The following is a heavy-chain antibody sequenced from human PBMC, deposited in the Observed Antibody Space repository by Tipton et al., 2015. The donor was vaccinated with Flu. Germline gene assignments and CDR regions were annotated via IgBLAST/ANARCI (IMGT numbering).Heavy chain of an antibody. CDR3: AREGDTAMKNDY. Sequence: QVQLVQSGAEVRKAGASVKVSCKASGYTFTSYGINWVRQAPGQGLEWMGWISAYNGDTSYVQKLQGRVTMTTDTSTSTAYMELRSLRSDDTAVYYCAREGDTAMKNDYWGQGTLVTVSS. J-gene: IGHJ4*02. CDR2: ISAYNGDT. V-gene: IGHV1-18*01. D-gene: IGHD5-18*01. CDR1: GYTFTSYG.